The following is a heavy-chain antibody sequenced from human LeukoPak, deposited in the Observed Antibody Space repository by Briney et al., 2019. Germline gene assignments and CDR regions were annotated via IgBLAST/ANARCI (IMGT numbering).Heavy chain of an antibody. CDR1: GFTFSSYA. CDR3: AKDLGYYGSGSYYKDPYYFDY. Sequence: GGSLRLSCAASGFTFSSYAMSWVRQAPGKGLEWVSAISGSGGSTYYADSVKGRFTISRDNSKNTLYLQMNSLRAEDTAVYYCAKDLGYYGSGSYYKDPYYFDYWGQGTLVTVSS. J-gene: IGHJ4*02. V-gene: IGHV3-23*01. D-gene: IGHD3-10*01. CDR2: ISGSGGST.